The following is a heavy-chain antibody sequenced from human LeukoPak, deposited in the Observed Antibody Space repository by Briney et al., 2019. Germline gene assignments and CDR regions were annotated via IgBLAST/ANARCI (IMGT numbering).Heavy chain of an antibody. V-gene: IGHV4-34*01. CDR3: ARGIGWFGELLYRNQIDY. Sequence: SETLSLTCAVYGGSFSGYYWSWIRQPPGKGLEWIVEINHSGSTNYNPSLKSRVTISVDTSKNQFSLKLSSVTAADTAVYYCARGIGWFGELLYRNQIDYWGQGTLVTVSS. D-gene: IGHD3-10*01. CDR1: GGSFSGYY. CDR2: INHSGST. J-gene: IGHJ4*02.